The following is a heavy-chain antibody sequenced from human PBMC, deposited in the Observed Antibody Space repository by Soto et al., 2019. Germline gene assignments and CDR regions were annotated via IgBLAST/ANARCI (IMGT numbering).Heavy chain of an antibody. V-gene: IGHV1-3*01. Sequence: QVQLVQSGAEVRKPGASVNISCWASGFKFGDNLINWVRQAPGQSLEWRGWINPDNVNTRYSQTFQGRVTISRHSSASIAYVEVTDLTSEDTAVHYCARDILSGGPRANDAFDVWGQGTMVSVSS. CDR1: GFKFGDNL. CDR3: ARDILSGGPRANDAFDV. D-gene: IGHD2-8*02. CDR2: INPDNVNT. J-gene: IGHJ3*01.